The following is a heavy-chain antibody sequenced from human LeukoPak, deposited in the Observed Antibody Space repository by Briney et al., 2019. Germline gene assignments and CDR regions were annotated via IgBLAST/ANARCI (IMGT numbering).Heavy chain of an antibody. D-gene: IGHD1-7*01. CDR2: INHSGST. Sequence: SETLSLTCAVYGGSFSGYYWSWIRQPPGKGLEWIGKINHSGSTNYNPSLKSRVTISVDTSKNQFSLKLSSVTAADTAVYYCARGSITGTTRLDYWGQGTLVTVSS. V-gene: IGHV4-34*01. J-gene: IGHJ4*02. CDR1: GGSFSGYY. CDR3: ARGSITGTTRLDY.